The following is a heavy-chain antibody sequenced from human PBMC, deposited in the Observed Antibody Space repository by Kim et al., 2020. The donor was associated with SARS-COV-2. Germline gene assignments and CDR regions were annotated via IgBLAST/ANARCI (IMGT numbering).Heavy chain of an antibody. J-gene: IGHJ4*01. CDR1: GFTFSSYG. CDR2: ISYDGSNK. D-gene: IGHD1-26*01. CDR3: AKGRIGGELQAGFDY. Sequence: GGSLRLSCAASGFTFSSYGMHWVRQAPGKGLEWVAVISYDGSNKYYADSVKGRFTISRDNSKNTLYLQMNSLRAEDTAVYYGAKGRIGGELQAGFDYWG. V-gene: IGHV3-30*18.